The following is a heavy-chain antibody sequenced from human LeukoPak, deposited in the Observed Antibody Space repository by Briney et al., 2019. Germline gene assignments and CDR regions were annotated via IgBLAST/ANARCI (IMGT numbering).Heavy chain of an antibody. CDR3: ARRGWELGGAFDI. J-gene: IGHJ3*02. Sequence: GGSLRLSCAASGLTFSYYEINWVRQAPWKGLHSVSFISNSGSTIYYADSVKGRFTISRDNAKNSLYLQMHSLRAEDTAVYYCARRGWELGGAFDIWGQGTMVIVSS. CDR1: GLTFSYYE. V-gene: IGHV3-48*03. CDR2: ISNSGSTI. D-gene: IGHD1-26*01.